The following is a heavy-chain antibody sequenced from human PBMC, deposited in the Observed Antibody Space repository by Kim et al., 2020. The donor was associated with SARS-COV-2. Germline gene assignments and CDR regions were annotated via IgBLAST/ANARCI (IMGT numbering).Heavy chain of an antibody. CDR3: ARDSNSRGYSYGPYSFDY. Sequence: GGSLRLSCAASGFTFSSYEMNWVRQAPGKGLEWVSYISSSGSTIYYADSVKGRFTISRDNAKNSLYLQMNSLRAEDTAVYYCARDSNSRGYSYGPYSFDYWGQGTLVTVSS. V-gene: IGHV3-48*03. J-gene: IGHJ4*02. D-gene: IGHD5-18*01. CDR2: ISSSGSTI. CDR1: GFTFSSYE.